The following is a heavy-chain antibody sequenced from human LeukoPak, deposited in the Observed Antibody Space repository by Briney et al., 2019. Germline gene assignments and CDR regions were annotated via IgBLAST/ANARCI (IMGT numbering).Heavy chain of an antibody. Sequence: GGSLRLSCAASGFTFSSCAMSWVRQAPGKGLEWVSAISGSGGSTYYADSVKGRFTISRDNSKNTLYLQMNSLRGEDTAVYYCAKDLFGSSWYHSREDQWGQGTLVTVSS. CDR2: ISGSGGST. CDR3: AKDLFGSSWYHSREDQ. CDR1: GFTFSSCA. V-gene: IGHV3-23*01. D-gene: IGHD6-13*01. J-gene: IGHJ4*02.